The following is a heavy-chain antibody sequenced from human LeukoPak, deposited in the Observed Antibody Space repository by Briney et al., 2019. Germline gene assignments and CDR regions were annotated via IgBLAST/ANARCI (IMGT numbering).Heavy chain of an antibody. CDR2: ISGSGGST. CDR3: AKDLITPRRVGSPEKLDY. D-gene: IGHD1-26*01. CDR1: GFTFSSYA. Sequence: GGSLRLSCAASGFTFSSYAMSWVRQAPGKGLEWVSAISGSGGSTYYADSVKGRFTISRDNSKNTLYLQMNSLRAEDTAIYYCAKDLITPRRVGSPEKLDYWGQGTLVTVSS. J-gene: IGHJ4*02. V-gene: IGHV3-23*01.